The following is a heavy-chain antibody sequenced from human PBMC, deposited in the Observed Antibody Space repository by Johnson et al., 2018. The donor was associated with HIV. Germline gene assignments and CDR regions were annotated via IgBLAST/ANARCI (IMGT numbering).Heavy chain of an antibody. D-gene: IGHD6-6*01. CDR2: IKQDGSEK. V-gene: IGHV3-7*05. J-gene: IGHJ3*02. Sequence: VQLVESGGGLVKPGGSLRLSCAASGFTFSNAWMSWVRQAPGKGLEWVANIKQDGSEKTYVDSVKGRFTISRDNAKKSLYLQMNSLRAEDTALYFCARDGRGEQLVDQGDAFDIWGQGTMVTVSS. CDR1: GFTFSNAW. CDR3: ARDGRGEQLVDQGDAFDI.